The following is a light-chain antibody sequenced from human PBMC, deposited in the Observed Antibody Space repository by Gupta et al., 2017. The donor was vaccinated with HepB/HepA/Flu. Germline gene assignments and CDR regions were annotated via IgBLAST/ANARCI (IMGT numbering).Light chain of an antibody. J-gene: IGLJ2*01. CDR1: NNDVGSYNL. CDR2: EVT. CDR3: CSYVGSGPLG. Sequence: QSALTQPASVSGSPGQSISISCTGTNNDVGSYNLVSWYQQHPGEVPKLIIYEVTKRPSGVSNRVSGSKSGNTASLTISGLQAEDEADYYCCSYVGSGPLGFGGGTKVTV. V-gene: IGLV2-23*02.